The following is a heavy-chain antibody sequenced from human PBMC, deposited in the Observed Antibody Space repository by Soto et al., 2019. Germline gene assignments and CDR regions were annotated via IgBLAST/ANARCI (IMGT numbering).Heavy chain of an antibody. V-gene: IGHV1-69*13. CDR3: ASAVYGSGSYYSSPHYGMDV. CDR2: IIPIFGTA. D-gene: IGHD3-10*01. CDR1: GGTFSSYA. J-gene: IGHJ6*02. Sequence: SVKVSCKASGGTFSSYAISWVRQAPGQGLEWMGGIIPIFGTANYAQKFQGRVTITADESTSTAYMELSSLRSEDTAVYYCASAVYGSGSYYSSPHYGMDVWGQGTTVTVSS.